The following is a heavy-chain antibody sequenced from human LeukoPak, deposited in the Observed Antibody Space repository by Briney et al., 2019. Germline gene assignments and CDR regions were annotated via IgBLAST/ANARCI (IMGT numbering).Heavy chain of an antibody. D-gene: IGHD5-12*01. CDR2: IGTSTSSI. CDR3: AREGFYSGFDR. V-gene: IGHV3-48*02. Sequence: GGSLRLSCATSGFTFSAYSMKWVRQAPGKGLEWVSHIGTSTSSISYADSVRGRFTISRDNAKNSLYLQMNSLSDEDTALYYCAREGFYSGFDRRGQGTLVTVSS. CDR1: GFTFSAYS. J-gene: IGHJ4*02.